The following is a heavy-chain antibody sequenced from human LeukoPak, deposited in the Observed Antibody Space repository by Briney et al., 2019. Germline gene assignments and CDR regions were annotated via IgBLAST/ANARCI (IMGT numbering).Heavy chain of an antibody. CDR3: ARVAYGCSSTSCYGGVDY. Sequence: GASVKVSCKASGYTFTGYYMRWVRQAPGQGLEWMGWINPNSGGTNYAQKFQGRVTMTRDTSISTAYMELSRLRSDDTAVYYCARVAYGCSSTSCYGGVDYWGQGTLVTVSS. V-gene: IGHV1-2*02. CDR1: GYTFTGYY. J-gene: IGHJ4*02. D-gene: IGHD2-2*01. CDR2: INPNSGGT.